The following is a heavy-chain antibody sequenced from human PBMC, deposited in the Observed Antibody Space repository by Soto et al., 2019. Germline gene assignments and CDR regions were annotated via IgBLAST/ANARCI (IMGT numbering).Heavy chain of an antibody. V-gene: IGHV3-53*02. CDR2: IYSGGST. CDR3: ARDIGVSPPNYYYYGMDV. D-gene: IGHD2-2*01. Sequence: EVQLVETGGGLIQPGGSLRLSCAASGFTVSSNYMSWVRQAPGKGLEWVSVIYSGGSTYYADSVKGRFTISRDNSKNTLYLQMNSLRAEDTAVYYCARDIGVSPPNYYYYGMDVWGQGTTVTVSS. J-gene: IGHJ6*02. CDR1: GFTVSSNY.